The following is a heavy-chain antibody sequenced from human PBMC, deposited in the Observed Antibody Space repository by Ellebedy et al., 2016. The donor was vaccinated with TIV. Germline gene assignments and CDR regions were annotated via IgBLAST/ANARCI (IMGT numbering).Heavy chain of an antibody. CDR1: GFRFDDYT. D-gene: IGHD1-26*01. V-gene: IGHV3-43*01. J-gene: IGHJ4*02. Sequence: GESLKISCAASGFRFDDYTMHWVRQAPGKGLEWVSLVTWNGVSTYYADSVKGRFTISRDNSKNSLYLEMSSLSTEDTALYYCAKAGGGDLVNGELDKWGQGTLVTVSS. CDR3: AKAGGGDLVNGELDK. CDR2: VTWNGVST.